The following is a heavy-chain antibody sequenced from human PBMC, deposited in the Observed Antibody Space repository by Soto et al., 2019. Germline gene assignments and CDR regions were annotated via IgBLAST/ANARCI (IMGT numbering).Heavy chain of an antibody. V-gene: IGHV4-59*01. CDR2: VYYTGST. Sequence: SETLSLTCSVSGGSINSYSWSWIRQPPGKRLEWIGYVYYTGSTNYNPSLKSRVTMSRATSKKQFFLELTSVTAADTAIYYCATARACSGSSCYGVDEAFDVWGPGTMVTVSS. CDR1: GGSINSYS. CDR3: ATARACSGSSCYGVDEAFDV. J-gene: IGHJ3*01. D-gene: IGHD2-15*01.